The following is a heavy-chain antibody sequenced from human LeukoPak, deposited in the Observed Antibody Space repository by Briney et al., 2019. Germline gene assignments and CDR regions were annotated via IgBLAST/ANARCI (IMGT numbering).Heavy chain of an antibody. Sequence: GGSLRLSCAASGFTFSSYAMSWVSQAPGKGLEWVSAISGSGGSTYYADSVKGRFTISRDNSKNTLYLQMNSLRAEDTAVYYCAKGLTVTTGYFDYWGQGTLVTVSS. V-gene: IGHV3-23*01. CDR2: ISGSGGST. CDR1: GFTFSSYA. D-gene: IGHD4-17*01. J-gene: IGHJ4*02. CDR3: AKGLTVTTGYFDY.